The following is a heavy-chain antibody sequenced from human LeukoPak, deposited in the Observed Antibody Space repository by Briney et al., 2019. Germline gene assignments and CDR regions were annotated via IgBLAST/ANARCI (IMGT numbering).Heavy chain of an antibody. CDR1: GFTFTSYS. CDR3: ATQGGS. Sequence: GGSLRLSCSASGFTFTSYSMNWVRQAPGKGLEWVSSISNRGDYIYYADSVKGRFTISRDNAKNSLYLQMNSLRAEDTAVYYCATQGGSWGQGTLVTVSS. J-gene: IGHJ4*02. V-gene: IGHV3-21*01. D-gene: IGHD2-15*01. CDR2: ISNRGDYI.